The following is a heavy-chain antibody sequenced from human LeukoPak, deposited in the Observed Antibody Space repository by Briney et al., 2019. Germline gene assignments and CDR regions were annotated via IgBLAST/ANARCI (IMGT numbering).Heavy chain of an antibody. Sequence: GASVKVSCKASGYTFTSYGISWVRQAPGQGLEWMGWISAYNGNTNYAQKLQGRVTMTTDTSTSTAYMELRSLRSDDTAVYYCARGSEEVTAMDPGDYWGQGTLVTVSS. CDR3: ARGSEEVTAMDPGDY. J-gene: IGHJ4*02. CDR2: ISAYNGNT. CDR1: GYTFTSYG. D-gene: IGHD5-18*01. V-gene: IGHV1-18*01.